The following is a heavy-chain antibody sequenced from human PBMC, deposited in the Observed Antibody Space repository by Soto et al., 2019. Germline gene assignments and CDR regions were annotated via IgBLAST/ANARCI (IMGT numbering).Heavy chain of an antibody. Sequence: QVHLQESGPGLVKPSQTLSLTCTVSGGSIISGGYYWSWIRQHPGKALEWIGYIYYNGSPYYNPSLTSRVTISLDTSNYQFSMKLRSETAAATAVYYCARRVRGYSGYDPPDYWGQGTLVTVSS. CDR2: IYYNGSP. CDR1: GGSIISGGYY. CDR3: ARRVRGYSGYDPPDY. D-gene: IGHD5-12*01. J-gene: IGHJ4*02. V-gene: IGHV4-31*03.